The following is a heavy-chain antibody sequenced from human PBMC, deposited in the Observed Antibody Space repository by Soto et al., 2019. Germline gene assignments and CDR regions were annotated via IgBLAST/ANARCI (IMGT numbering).Heavy chain of an antibody. CDR3: ARASRGTVGLIEY. CDR1: GYTFINYY. Sequence: QVQLVHSGAEVKKPGASVKVSCKASGYTFINYYMHWVRQAPGQGLEWLGLVNPYDNRTRYAQNFQGRVIMTSDTSTRTIFMELTSLISEDTAVYYCARASRGTVGLIEYSGQGTLVTVSS. V-gene: IGHV1-46*01. J-gene: IGHJ4*02. CDR2: VNPYDNRT.